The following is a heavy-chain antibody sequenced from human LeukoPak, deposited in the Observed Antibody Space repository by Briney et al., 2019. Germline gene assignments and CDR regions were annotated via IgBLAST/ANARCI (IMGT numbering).Heavy chain of an antibody. CDR3: ASSYFDILTGYSIRDYYGMDV. Sequence: ASVKVSCKASGYTFTSNGISWVRQAPGQGLEWMGWISAYNGNTNYAQKLQGRVTMTTDTSTSTAYMELRSLRSDDTAVCYCASSYFDILTGYSIRDYYGMDVWGQGTTVTVSS. CDR2: ISAYNGNT. J-gene: IGHJ6*02. D-gene: IGHD3-9*01. V-gene: IGHV1-18*01. CDR1: GYTFTSNG.